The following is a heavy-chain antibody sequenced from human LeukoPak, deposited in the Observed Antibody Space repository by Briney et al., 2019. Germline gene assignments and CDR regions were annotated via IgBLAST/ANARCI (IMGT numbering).Heavy chain of an antibody. J-gene: IGHJ4*02. D-gene: IGHD3-16*02. CDR2: IYSGGGT. V-gene: IGHV3-66*01. Sequence: GGSLRLSCAASAFTVSSNHMSWVRQAPGKGLEWVSLIYSGGGTYYADSVKGRFTISRDNSKNTLYLQMNSLRAEDTAVYYCARGPISSLAFDYWGQGTLVTASS. CDR1: AFTVSSNH. CDR3: ARGPISSLAFDY.